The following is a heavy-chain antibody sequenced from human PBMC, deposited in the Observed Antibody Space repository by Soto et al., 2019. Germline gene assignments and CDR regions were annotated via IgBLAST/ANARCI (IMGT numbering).Heavy chain of an antibody. CDR1: GYTFNTYF. CDR3: AIDTGNSFDY. V-gene: IGHV1-18*01. Sequence: HVQLVQSGGELKKPVASVKVSCNTSGYTFNTYFITWVRQAPGQGLEWMGWISPHNGNTNYAEKFQGRVTMTADTITKTAYMELRNLRIDDTAVYYCAIDTGNSFDYWGQGTPVTVSS. J-gene: IGHJ4*02. CDR2: ISPHNGNT.